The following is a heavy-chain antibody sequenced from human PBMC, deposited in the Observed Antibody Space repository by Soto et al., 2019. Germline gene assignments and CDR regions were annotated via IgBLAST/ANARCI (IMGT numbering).Heavy chain of an antibody. V-gene: IGHV4-30-4*02. CDR3: ARASSCAYDSCAFDP. J-gene: IGHJ5*02. D-gene: IGHD3-16*01. CDR1: GGSISSGDYY. Sequence: PSETLSLTCTVSGGSISSGDYYWSWIRQPPGKGLEWIGYIYYSGSTYYNPSLKSRVTISVDTSKNQISLKLSSVTAADTAVYYCARASSCAYDSCAFDPWGQGTLVTV. CDR2: IYYSGST.